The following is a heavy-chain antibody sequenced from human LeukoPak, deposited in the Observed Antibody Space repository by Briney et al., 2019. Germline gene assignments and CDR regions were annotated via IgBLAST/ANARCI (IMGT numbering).Heavy chain of an antibody. CDR3: ARARRDSSSSCVY. V-gene: IGHV1-18*01. CDR1: GYTFTSYG. J-gene: IGHJ4*02. Sequence: ASVTVSCKASGYTFTSYGISWVRQAPGQGLEWMGRISAYNDNTNYAQNLQGRVTMTTDTSTSTAYMELRSLRSDDTAVYYCARARRDSSSSCVYWGQGTLVTVSS. D-gene: IGHD6-13*01. CDR2: ISAYNDNT.